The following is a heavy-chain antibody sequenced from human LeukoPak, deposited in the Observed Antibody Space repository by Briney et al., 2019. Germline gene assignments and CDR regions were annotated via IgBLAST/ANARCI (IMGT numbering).Heavy chain of an antibody. Sequence: SETLSLTCTVSGGSISSVNYYWSWIRQPAGKGLEWIGRVYTSGSTNYNPSLKSRVIISVDASKNQFSLKLSSVTAADTAVYYCARMFEEPTGGLAVAFDDFDIWGQGKMVTVSS. CDR2: VYTSGST. V-gene: IGHV4-61*02. D-gene: IGHD6-19*01. J-gene: IGHJ3*02. CDR3: ARMFEEPTGGLAVAFDDFDI. CDR1: GGSISSVNYY.